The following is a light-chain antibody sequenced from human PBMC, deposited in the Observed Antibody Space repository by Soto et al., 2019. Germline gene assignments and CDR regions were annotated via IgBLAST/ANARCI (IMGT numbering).Light chain of an antibody. CDR1: QSVSSSY. V-gene: IGKV3-20*01. Sequence: VLTQSPGILSWSPGERATLSCRACQSVSSSYLAWYQQKPGQAPRLLIYGASSRATGIPDRFSGSGSGTDFTLTISRLEPEDFAVYYCQQYGSSPVTFGGGAKVDIK. J-gene: IGKJ4*02. CDR2: GAS. CDR3: QQYGSSPVT.